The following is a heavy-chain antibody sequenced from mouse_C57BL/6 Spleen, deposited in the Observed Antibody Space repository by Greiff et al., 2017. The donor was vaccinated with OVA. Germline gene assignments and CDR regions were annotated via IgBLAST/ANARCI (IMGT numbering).Heavy chain of an antibody. V-gene: IGHV1-64*01. CDR3: ARSGYYGSAWFAY. J-gene: IGHJ3*01. CDR2: IHPNSGST. Sequence: VQLQQPGAELVKPGASVKLSCKASGYTFTSYWMHWVKQRPGQGLEWIGMIHPNSGSTNYNEKFKSKATLTVDKSSSTAYMQLSSLTSEDSAVYYCARSGYYGSAWFAYWGQGTLVTVSA. D-gene: IGHD1-1*01. CDR1: GYTFTSYW.